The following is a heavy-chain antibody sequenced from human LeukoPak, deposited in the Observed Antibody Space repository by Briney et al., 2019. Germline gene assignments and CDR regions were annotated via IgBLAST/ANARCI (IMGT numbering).Heavy chain of an antibody. Sequence: PGGSLRLSCAASEFSVGSNYMTWVRQAPGKGLEWVSSISSSSSYIYYADSVKGRFTISRDNAKNSLYLQMNSLRAEDTAVYYCARGGSGSYYAKIDYWGQGTLVTVSS. V-gene: IGHV3-21*01. D-gene: IGHD3-10*01. CDR1: EFSVGSNY. CDR2: ISSSSSYI. J-gene: IGHJ4*02. CDR3: ARGGSGSYYAKIDY.